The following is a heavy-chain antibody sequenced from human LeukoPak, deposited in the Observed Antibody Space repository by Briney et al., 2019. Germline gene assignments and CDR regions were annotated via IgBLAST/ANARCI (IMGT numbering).Heavy chain of an antibody. Sequence: SETLSLTCIVSGGSICSYYWSWIPQPPGKGLEWIGYIYYSGSTNYNPSLKSRVTISVDTSKNQFSLKLSSVTAADTAVYYCARHVDTRLQIHLSFDYWGQGTLVTVSS. CDR3: ARHVDTRLQIHLSFDY. V-gene: IGHV4-59*08. D-gene: IGHD5-18*01. J-gene: IGHJ4*02. CDR2: IYYSGST. CDR1: GGSICSYY.